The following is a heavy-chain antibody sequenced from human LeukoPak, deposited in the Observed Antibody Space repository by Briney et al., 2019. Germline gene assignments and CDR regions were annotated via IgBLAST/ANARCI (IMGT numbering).Heavy chain of an antibody. V-gene: IGHV3-21*06. CDR1: GFTFSSYA. Sequence: GGSLRLSCAASGFTFSSYAMSWVRQAPGRGLEWVSSISSSSSYIYYADSVKGRFTISRDNSRSTLYLQMNSLTPEDTAVYYCARRSQGIVVVPAALDYWGQGTPVTVSS. CDR2: ISSSSSYI. CDR3: ARRSQGIVVVPAALDY. D-gene: IGHD2-2*01. J-gene: IGHJ4*02.